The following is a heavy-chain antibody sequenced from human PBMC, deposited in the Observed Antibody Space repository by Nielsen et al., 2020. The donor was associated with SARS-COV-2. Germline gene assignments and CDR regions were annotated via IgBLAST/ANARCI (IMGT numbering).Heavy chain of an antibody. V-gene: IGHV4-31*11. CDR3: AREPGTDSSGYWGP. CDR2: IYYSGST. J-gene: IGHJ4*02. CDR1: GGSFSGYY. Sequence: SETLSLTCAVYGGSFSGYYWSWIRQHPGKGLEWIGYIYYSGSTYYNPSLKSRVTISVDTSKNQFSLKLSSVTAADTAVYYCAREPGTDSSGYWGPWGQGTLVTVSS. D-gene: IGHD3-22*01.